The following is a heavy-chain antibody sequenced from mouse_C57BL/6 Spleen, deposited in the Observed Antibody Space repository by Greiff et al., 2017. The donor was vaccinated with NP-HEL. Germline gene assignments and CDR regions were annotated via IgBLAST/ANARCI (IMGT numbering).Heavy chain of an antibody. CDR1: GYTFTSYW. CDR2: IDPSDSYT. V-gene: IGHV1-50*01. Sequence: QVQLKQPGAELVKPGASVKLSCKASGYTFTSYWMQWVKQRPGQGLEWIGEIDPSDSYTNYNQKFKGKATLTVDTSSSTAYMQLSSLTSEDSAVYYCARSRTAQARDAMDYWGQGTSVTVSS. J-gene: IGHJ4*01. CDR3: ARSRTAQARDAMDY. D-gene: IGHD3-2*02.